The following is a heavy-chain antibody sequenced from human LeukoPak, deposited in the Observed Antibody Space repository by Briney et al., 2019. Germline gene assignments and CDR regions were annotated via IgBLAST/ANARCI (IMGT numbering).Heavy chain of an antibody. CDR2: ISYDGNNQ. V-gene: IGHV3-30-3*01. CDR3: ARVGSRYCSGANCYDGF. CDR1: VLAFSSLA. D-gene: IGHD2-15*01. Sequence: EGCLRLSCVAAVLAFSSLALHWVRQAPGKGLEWVGFISYDGNNQYYADSVKGRFTISRDNSKNTLYLQMNNLRAEDTAIYYCARVGSRYCSGANCYDGFWGQGTLVSVSS. J-gene: IGHJ4*02.